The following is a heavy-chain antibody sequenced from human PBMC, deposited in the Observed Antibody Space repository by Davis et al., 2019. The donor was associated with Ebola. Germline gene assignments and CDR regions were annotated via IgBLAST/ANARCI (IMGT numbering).Heavy chain of an antibody. D-gene: IGHD3-10*01. V-gene: IGHV4-34*01. Sequence: SETLSLTCAVYGESFSSYYWTWIRQPPGRGLEWIGEINHRANTNYTPSLKSRVTISVDTSKNQFSLKLSSVTAADTAVYYCARGPLLPITMVRGVMVETDYGMDVWGQGTTVTVSS. J-gene: IGHJ6*02. CDR2: INHRANT. CDR1: GESFSSYY. CDR3: ARGPLLPITMVRGVMVETDYGMDV.